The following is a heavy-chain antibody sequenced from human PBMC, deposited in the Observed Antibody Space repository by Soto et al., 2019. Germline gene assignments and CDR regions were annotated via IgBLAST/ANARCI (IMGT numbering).Heavy chain of an antibody. D-gene: IGHD3-10*01. Sequence: QVQLVQSGAEVKEPGASVNVSCKASGYTFTTYPMHWVRQAPGQRLEWMGWISGGNDNIEYSQKFQGRVTFTRDTSASTAHRELSRLRSEDTAGYYGARGVMVRGLNYYAMDVWGQGTTVTVSS. J-gene: IGHJ6*02. CDR2: ISGGNDNI. CDR1: GYTFTTYP. CDR3: ARGVMVRGLNYYAMDV. V-gene: IGHV1-3*01.